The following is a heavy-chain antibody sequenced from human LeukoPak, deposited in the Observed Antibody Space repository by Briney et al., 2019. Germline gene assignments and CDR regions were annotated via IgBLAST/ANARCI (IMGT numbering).Heavy chain of an antibody. CDR3: AKYSGDYFGDY. V-gene: IGHV3-48*03. Sequence: GGSLRLSCAASGFTFSSYEMNWVRQAPGKGLEWVSYISSSGSTIYYADSVKGRFTISRDNAKNSLYLQMNSLRVEDTAIYYCAKYSGDYFGDYWGQGNLVTVSS. CDR2: ISSSGSTI. J-gene: IGHJ4*02. D-gene: IGHD1-26*01. CDR1: GFTFSSYE.